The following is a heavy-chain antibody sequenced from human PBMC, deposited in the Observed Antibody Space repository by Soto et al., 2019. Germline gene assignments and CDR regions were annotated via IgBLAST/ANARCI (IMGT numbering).Heavy chain of an antibody. D-gene: IGHD5-12*01. Sequence: GGSLRLSCAASGFTFSSYAMSWVRQAPGKGLEWVSAISGSGGSTYYADSVKGRFTISRDNSKNTLYLQMNSLRAEDTAVYYCAKVSEEYSGYEGFDYWGQGTLVTVSS. J-gene: IGHJ4*02. CDR3: AKVSEEYSGYEGFDY. CDR1: GFTFSSYA. CDR2: ISGSGGST. V-gene: IGHV3-23*01.